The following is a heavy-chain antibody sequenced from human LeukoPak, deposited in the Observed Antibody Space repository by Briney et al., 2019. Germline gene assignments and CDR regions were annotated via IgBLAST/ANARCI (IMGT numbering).Heavy chain of an antibody. J-gene: IGHJ6*02. Sequence: ASVKVSCTASGYSFTAYYIHWVRQAPGQGLEWMGRISPTRGGTKYAQKFLGRVSMTRDTSISTSYMELSSLRPDDTAVYYCASLEYASGSSNSYYYYDGRDIWGQGTMVTVSS. CDR2: ISPTRGGT. CDR1: GYSFTAYY. D-gene: IGHD3-10*01. V-gene: IGHV1-2*02. CDR3: ASLEYASGSSNSYYYYDGRDI.